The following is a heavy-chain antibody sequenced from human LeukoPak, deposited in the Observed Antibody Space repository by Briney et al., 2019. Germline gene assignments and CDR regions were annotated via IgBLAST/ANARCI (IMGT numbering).Heavy chain of an antibody. V-gene: IGHV4-39*07. J-gene: IGHJ5*02. CDR2: IYYSGST. D-gene: IGHD6-13*01. CDR3: ARVIQQLVGSNWFDP. Sequence: SETLSLTCTVSGGSISSSSYYWGWIRQPPGKGLEWIGSIYYSGSTYYNPSLKSRVTISVDTSKNQFSLKLSSVTAADTAVYYCARVIQQLVGSNWFDPWGQGTLVTVSS. CDR1: GGSISSSSYY.